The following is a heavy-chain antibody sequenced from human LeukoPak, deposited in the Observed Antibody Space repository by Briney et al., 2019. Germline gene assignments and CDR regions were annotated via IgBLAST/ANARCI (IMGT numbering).Heavy chain of an antibody. Sequence: GGSLRLSCAASEFTVSSNYMSWVRQAPGKGLEWVADIASDGSHTFYVESVKGRFTISRDNSKNTLYLQMNSLRAEDTAVYFCARERQDTVIHSGAFDIWGQGTMVTVSS. D-gene: IGHD2-21*02. CDR2: IASDGSHT. V-gene: IGHV3-30*03. CDR1: EFTVSSNY. J-gene: IGHJ3*02. CDR3: ARERQDTVIHSGAFDI.